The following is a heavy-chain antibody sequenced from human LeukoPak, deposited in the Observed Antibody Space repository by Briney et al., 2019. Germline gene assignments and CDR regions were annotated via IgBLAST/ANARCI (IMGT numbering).Heavy chain of an antibody. Sequence: GGSLRLSCAASGFTFSSYGMHWVRQAPGKGLEWVAFIRYDGSKKHYADSVKGRFTISRDNAKNSLYLQMNSLRAEDTAVYYCARFIAAPYYFDYWGRGTLVTVSS. CDR3: ARFIAAPYYFDY. CDR2: IRYDGSKK. J-gene: IGHJ4*02. D-gene: IGHD6-13*01. V-gene: IGHV3-30*02. CDR1: GFTFSSYG.